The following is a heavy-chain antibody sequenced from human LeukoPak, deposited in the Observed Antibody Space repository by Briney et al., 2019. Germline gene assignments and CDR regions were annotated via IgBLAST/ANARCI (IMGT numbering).Heavy chain of an antibody. CDR3: ARGGRVRYYDILTGPTRGFDY. J-gene: IGHJ4*02. V-gene: IGHV4-34*01. CDR1: GGSFSGYY. CDR2: INHSGST. Sequence: SSETLSLTCAVYGGSFSGYYWSWIRQPPGKGLEWIGEINHSGSTNYNPSLKSRVTISVDTSKNQFSLKLSSVTAADTAVYYCARGGRVRYYDILTGPTRGFDYWGQGTLVTVSS. D-gene: IGHD3-9*01.